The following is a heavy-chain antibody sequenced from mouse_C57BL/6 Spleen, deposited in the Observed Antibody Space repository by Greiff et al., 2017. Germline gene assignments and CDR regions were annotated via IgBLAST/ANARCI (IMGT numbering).Heavy chain of an antibody. CDR1: GYTFTSYG. V-gene: IGHV1-81*01. D-gene: IGHD1-1*01. J-gene: IGHJ4*01. CDR3: ARRLYYGSSLYAMDY. Sequence: QVQLKQSGAELARPGASVKLSCKASGYTFTSYGISWVKQRTGQGLEWIGEIYPRSGNTYYNEKFKGKATLTADKSSSTAYMELRSLTSEDSAVYFCARRLYYGSSLYAMDYWGQGTSVTVSS. CDR2: IYPRSGNT.